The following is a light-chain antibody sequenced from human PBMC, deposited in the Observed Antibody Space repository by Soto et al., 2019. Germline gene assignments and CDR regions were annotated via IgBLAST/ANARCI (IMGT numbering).Light chain of an antibody. CDR1: SSDVGAYKY. Sequence: QSVLTQPASVSGSPGQSITISCTGTSSDVGAYKYVSWYQQHPGKAPKLMIYEVTNRPSGVSNRFSGSKSGNTASLTISGLEAEDEADYYCISYTSSDTHVFRTGTKLTVL. J-gene: IGLJ1*01. CDR2: EVT. V-gene: IGLV2-14*03. CDR3: ISYTSSDTHV.